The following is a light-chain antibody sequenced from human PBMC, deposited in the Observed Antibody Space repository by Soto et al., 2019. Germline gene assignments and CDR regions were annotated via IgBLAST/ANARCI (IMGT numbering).Light chain of an antibody. CDR2: GAS. V-gene: IGKV3-20*01. CDR1: QSIANTF. J-gene: IGKJ2*01. Sequence: DIVLTQSPGTLSLSPGETATLSCRASQSIANTFLAWYQQKPGQAPRLLISGASSRATGIPDRFSGSGSGTYSTLTISRLEPEDFAVYYCQQYGSSPPKTFGQGTKLEI. CDR3: QQYGSSPPKT.